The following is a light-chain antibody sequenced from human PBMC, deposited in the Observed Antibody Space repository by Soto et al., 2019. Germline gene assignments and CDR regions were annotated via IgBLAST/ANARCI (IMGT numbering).Light chain of an antibody. J-gene: IGKJ4*01. V-gene: IGKV1-5*03. CDR3: QQSYNTPALT. Sequence: DIQMAHSPSTLSPFVGDRVTITCRASQSICSWLACYKQRPGTAPKILICRASSLESGVPSRFSGSGSGTEFTLTISGLQPDDFATYYCQQSYNTPALTFGGGTKVDIK. CDR2: RAS. CDR1: QSICSW.